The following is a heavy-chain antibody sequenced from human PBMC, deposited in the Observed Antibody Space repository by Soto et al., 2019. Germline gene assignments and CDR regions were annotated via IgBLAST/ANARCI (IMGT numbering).Heavy chain of an antibody. Sequence: GGSLRLSCAASGFTFSSYGMHWVRQAPGKGLEWVAVISYDGSNKYYADSVKGRFTISRDNSKNTLYLQMNSPRAEDTAVYYCAKDFGIAVAVDYWGQGTLVTVSS. J-gene: IGHJ4*02. CDR2: ISYDGSNK. CDR1: GFTFSSYG. V-gene: IGHV3-30*18. CDR3: AKDFGIAVAVDY. D-gene: IGHD6-19*01.